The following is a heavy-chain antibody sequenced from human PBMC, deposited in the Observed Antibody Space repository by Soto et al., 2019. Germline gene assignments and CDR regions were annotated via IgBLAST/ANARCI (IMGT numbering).Heavy chain of an antibody. D-gene: IGHD1-7*01. J-gene: IGHJ4*02. Sequence: QVQLQESGPGLVKPSGTLSLTCVVSGGSFTSNNWWTWVRQPPGQGLEWIGEIYRTGSTNYNPSLKCRVTISLDKSENQFSLKVTSLTAADTAVYYCASRDPGTSVDYWGQGTLVTVSS. V-gene: IGHV4-4*02. CDR2: IYRTGST. CDR1: GGSFTSNNW. CDR3: ASRDPGTSVDY.